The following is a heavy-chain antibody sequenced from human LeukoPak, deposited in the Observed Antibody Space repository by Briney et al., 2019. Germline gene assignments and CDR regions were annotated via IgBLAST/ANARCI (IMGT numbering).Heavy chain of an antibody. Sequence: ASVKVSCKASGSTFSSYAISWVRQAPGQGLEWMGGIIPIFGTANYAQKFQGRVTITADESTSTAYMELSSLRSEDTAVYYCARGGIQLWLPGYFDYWGQGTLVTVSS. D-gene: IGHD5-18*01. CDR2: IIPIFGTA. V-gene: IGHV1-69*13. J-gene: IGHJ4*02. CDR3: ARGGIQLWLPGYFDY. CDR1: GSTFSSYA.